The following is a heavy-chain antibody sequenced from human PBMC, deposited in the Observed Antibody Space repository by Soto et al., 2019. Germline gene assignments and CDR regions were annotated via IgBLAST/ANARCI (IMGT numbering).Heavy chain of an antibody. D-gene: IGHD2-15*01. V-gene: IGHV3-30*18. CDR3: AKDRRDGDFMHILVVDF. CDR1: GFSLSSYA. J-gene: IGHJ4*02. Sequence: QVQLVESGGGVVQPGGSLRLSCATSGFSLSSYAMHWVRQAPGKGLEWVALMSYDENKKYYADSVKGRFTISRDTSKNTLFLQMNNLRVEDTAVYYCAKDRRDGDFMHILVVDFWGQGALVTVSS. CDR2: MSYDENKK.